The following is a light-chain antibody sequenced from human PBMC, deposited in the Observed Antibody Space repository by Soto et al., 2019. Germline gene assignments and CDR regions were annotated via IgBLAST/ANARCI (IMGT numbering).Light chain of an antibody. CDR1: SSNIGTYY. J-gene: IGLJ2*01. CDR3: GTWDSSLSAVV. CDR2: DNN. V-gene: IGLV1-51*01. Sequence: QSVLTQPPSVSAAPGQKVAISCSGSSSNIGTYYVSWYQHVPGAAPKLLIYDNNERHSGIPDRFSGSKSGTSATLDITGLQTEDEADYHCGTWDSSLSAVVFGGGTKLTVL.